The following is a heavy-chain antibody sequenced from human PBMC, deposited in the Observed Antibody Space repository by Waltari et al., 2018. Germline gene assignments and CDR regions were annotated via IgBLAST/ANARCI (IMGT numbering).Heavy chain of an antibody. D-gene: IGHD6-19*01. CDR3: ARFTQVAGSSLLDY. V-gene: IGHV4-39*01. CDR2: INYSGTT. Sequence: QLQLQESGPGLVKPSETLSLTCTVSGDSSTSSLDYCGWIRQPPGKRFGWIGIINYSGTTYYNPSLRSQVTMSVDMSKNQFSLKLTSVTAADTAVYYCARFTQVAGSSLLDYWGQGTLVTVSS. J-gene: IGHJ4*02. CDR1: GDSSTSSLDY.